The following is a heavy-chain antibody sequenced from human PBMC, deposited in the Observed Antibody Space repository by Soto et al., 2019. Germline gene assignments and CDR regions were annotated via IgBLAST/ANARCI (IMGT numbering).Heavy chain of an antibody. CDR3: ARHKPTYYDSSGYLDY. CDR1: GYSFTTYW. J-gene: IGHJ4*02. V-gene: IGHV5-51*01. D-gene: IGHD3-22*01. CDR2: IYPGDSDI. Sequence: PGESLKISCKGSGYSFTTYWIGWVRQMPGKGLEWMGIIYPGDSDIRYSPSFQGQVTISADKSITTAFLQWSSLKASDTAMYYCARHKPTYYDSSGYLDYWGQGTLVTVSS.